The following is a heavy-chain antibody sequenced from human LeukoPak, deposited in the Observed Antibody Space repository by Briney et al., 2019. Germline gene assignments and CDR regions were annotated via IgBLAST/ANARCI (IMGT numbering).Heavy chain of an antibody. V-gene: IGHV3-48*03. CDR2: ISSSGSTI. D-gene: IGHD5-18*01. CDR1: GFTFSSYE. J-gene: IGHJ4*02. Sequence: GVLRLSCAASGFTFSSYEMNWVRQAPGKGLEWVSYISSSGSTIYYADSVKGRFTISRDNAKNSLYLQMNSLRAEDTAVYYCARDSGYSYGNFDYWGQGTLVTVSS. CDR3: ARDSGYSYGNFDY.